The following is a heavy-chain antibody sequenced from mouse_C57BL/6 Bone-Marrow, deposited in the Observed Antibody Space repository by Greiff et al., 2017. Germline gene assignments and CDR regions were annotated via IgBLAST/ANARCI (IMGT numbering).Heavy chain of an antibody. CDR1: GYTFTDYY. D-gene: IGHD2-4*01. CDR2: INPYNGGT. CDR3: ARNYDYDWGAWFAY. J-gene: IGHJ3*01. Sequence: VQLQQSGPVLVKPGASVKMSCKASGYTFTDYYMNWVKQSHGKSLEWIGVINPYNGGTSYNQKFKGKATLTVDKSSSTAYMELNSLTSEDSAVYYCARNYDYDWGAWFAYWGQGTLVTVSA. V-gene: IGHV1-19*01.